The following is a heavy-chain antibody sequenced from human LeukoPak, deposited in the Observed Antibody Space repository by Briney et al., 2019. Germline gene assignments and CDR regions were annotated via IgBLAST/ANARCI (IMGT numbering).Heavy chain of an antibody. CDR3: ARGLDYYDSSGYRLPALGY. D-gene: IGHD3-22*01. J-gene: IGHJ4*02. Sequence: SETLSLTCAVYGGSFSDYYWSWIRQPPGKGLEWIGEINHSGSTKYNPSLKSRVTISVDTSKNQFSLKLSSVTAADTAVYYCARGLDYYDSSGYRLPALGYWAQGTLVTVSS. CDR2: INHSGST. CDR1: GGSFSDYY. V-gene: IGHV4-34*01.